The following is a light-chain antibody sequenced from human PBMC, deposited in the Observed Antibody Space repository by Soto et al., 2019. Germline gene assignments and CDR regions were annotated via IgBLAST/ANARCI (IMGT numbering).Light chain of an antibody. Sequence: DIQMTQSPSSLSASVGDRVTITCQASQDIINYLNWYQQKPGKAPKLLIYDASNLETGVPSRFSGSGSGTGFTFTISSLQPEDIAIYYCQQSVNLPTFGGGTKVEIK. CDR2: DAS. CDR1: QDIINY. V-gene: IGKV1-33*01. CDR3: QQSVNLPT. J-gene: IGKJ4*01.